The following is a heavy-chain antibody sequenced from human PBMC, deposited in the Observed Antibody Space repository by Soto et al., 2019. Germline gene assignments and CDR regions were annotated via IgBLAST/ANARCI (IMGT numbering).Heavy chain of an antibody. CDR1: GFSLTDTGAT. Sequence: QITLKESGPTLVQPTQTLTRTCTFSGFSLTDTGATVGWNRQAPGKGLEWLALIYWYDDKRYNPSLKNRLTIAKDTSRNQVILTLSNVGPVDTATYYCAHSHFEILTGPFDSWGPGTLVSVSS. CDR3: AHSHFEILTGPFDS. CDR2: IYWYDDK. J-gene: IGHJ5*01. D-gene: IGHD3-9*01. V-gene: IGHV2-5*01.